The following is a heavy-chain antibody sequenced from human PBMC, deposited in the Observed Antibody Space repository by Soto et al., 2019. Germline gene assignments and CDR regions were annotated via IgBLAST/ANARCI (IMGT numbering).Heavy chain of an antibody. CDR1: GYSFTSYW. CDR2: IYPGDSDT. CDR3: AIAYDSRAERDAFDI. D-gene: IGHD3-22*01. J-gene: IGHJ3*02. Sequence: GESLKISCKGSGYSFTSYWIGWVRQMPGKGLEWMGIIYPGDSDTRYSPSFQGQVTISADKSISTAYLQWSSLKASDTAMYYCAIAYDSRAERDAFDIWGQGTMVTVSS. V-gene: IGHV5-51*01.